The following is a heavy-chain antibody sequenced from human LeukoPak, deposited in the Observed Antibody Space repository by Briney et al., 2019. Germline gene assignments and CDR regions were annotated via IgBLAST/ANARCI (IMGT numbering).Heavy chain of an antibody. CDR2: ISSSSSYI. J-gene: IGHJ4*02. Sequence: KAGESLRLSCAASGFTFSSYSMNWVRQAPGKGLEWVSSISSSSSYIYYADSVKGRFTISRDNAKNSLYLQMNSLRAEDTAVYYCARAAAGTGLDYWGQGTLVTVSS. CDR3: ARAAAGTGLDY. D-gene: IGHD6-13*01. CDR1: GFTFSSYS. V-gene: IGHV3-21*01.